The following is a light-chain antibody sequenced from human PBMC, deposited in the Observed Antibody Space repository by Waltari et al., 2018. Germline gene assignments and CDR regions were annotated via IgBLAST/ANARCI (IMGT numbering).Light chain of an antibody. J-gene: IGKJ4*01. CDR1: QSVSSK. Sequence: EIVMTQSPVTLSVSPGEGATLSCKASQSVSSKLAWYGQKPGQPPRLLIYGGSTRATGIPARFSGSGSGTEFTLTISSLQSEDFAVYYCQQYNNWPLTVGGGTKVEIK. CDR3: QQYNNWPLT. V-gene: IGKV3D-15*01. CDR2: GGS.